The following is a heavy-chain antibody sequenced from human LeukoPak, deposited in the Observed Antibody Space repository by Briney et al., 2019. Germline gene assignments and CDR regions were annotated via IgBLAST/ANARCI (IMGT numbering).Heavy chain of an antibody. CDR1: GYTFTSYG. CDR3: ARDLLYCSGGSCYSLDAFDI. V-gene: IGHV1-18*04. D-gene: IGHD2-15*01. Sequence: GASVKVSCKASGYTFTSYGISWGRQAPGQGLEWMGGISAYNGNTNYAQKVQGKVSMTTDTSTSTAYMELRSLRSDDTAVYYCARDLLYCSGGSCYSLDAFDIWGQGTMVTVSS. J-gene: IGHJ3*02. CDR2: ISAYNGNT.